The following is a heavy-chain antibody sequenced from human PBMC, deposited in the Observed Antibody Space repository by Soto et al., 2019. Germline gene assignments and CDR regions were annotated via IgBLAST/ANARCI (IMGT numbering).Heavy chain of an antibody. V-gene: IGHV3-23*01. CDR1: GFTFSSYA. Sequence: GGSLRLSCAASGFTFSSYAMSWVRQAPGKGLELVSAISGSGGSTYYADSVKGRFTISRDNSKNTLYLQMNSLRAEDTAVYYCGYSSSWYFDYWGQGTLVTVSS. CDR2: ISGSGGST. CDR3: GYSSSWYFDY. D-gene: IGHD6-13*01. J-gene: IGHJ4*02.